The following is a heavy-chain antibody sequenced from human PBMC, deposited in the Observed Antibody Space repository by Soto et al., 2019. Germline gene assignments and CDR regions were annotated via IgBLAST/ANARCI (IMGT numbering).Heavy chain of an antibody. D-gene: IGHD1-1*01. CDR2: ISAYNGDT. CDR3: ARKGTRQPLDY. J-gene: IGHJ4*02. CDR1: VFTLIEYG. Sequence: SVKASWKSSVFTLIEYGFRFVRQAPGQGLEWMGWISAYNGDTHYSQKLQGRVTLTTDTSTSTAYMELRSLRSEDTAVYDCARKGTRQPLDYRGQGAL. V-gene: IGHV1-18*04.